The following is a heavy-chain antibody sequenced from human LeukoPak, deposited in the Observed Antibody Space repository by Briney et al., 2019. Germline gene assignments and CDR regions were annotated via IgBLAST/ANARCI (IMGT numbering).Heavy chain of an antibody. D-gene: IGHD6-19*01. CDR3: AVAVARSYYMDV. J-gene: IGHJ6*03. CDR1: GYTFTSYG. V-gene: IGHV1-18*01. Sequence: ASVKVSCKASGYTFTSYGISWVRQAPGQGLEWMGWISAYNGNTNYAQKLQGRVTMTTDTSTSTAYMELRSLRSEDTAVYYCAVAVARSYYMDVWGKGTTVTVSS. CDR2: ISAYNGNT.